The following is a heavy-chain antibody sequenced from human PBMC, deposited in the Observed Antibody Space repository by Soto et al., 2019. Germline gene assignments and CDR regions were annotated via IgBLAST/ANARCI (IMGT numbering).Heavy chain of an antibody. CDR2: IKEDGGLR. D-gene: IGHD2-15*01. CDR3: TSARSSVEPGGFVEN. V-gene: IGHV3-7*03. J-gene: IGHJ4*02. CDR1: KFFISSSW. Sequence: EVQLEESGGGLVQPGGSLRLSCTASKFFISSSWMSWVRQAPGKGLEWGANIKEDGGLRRYVDSVKGRFTITSDNGKNSVYLKMNSLRADDTAVYYCTSARSSVEPGGFVENWGQGTLVTVSS.